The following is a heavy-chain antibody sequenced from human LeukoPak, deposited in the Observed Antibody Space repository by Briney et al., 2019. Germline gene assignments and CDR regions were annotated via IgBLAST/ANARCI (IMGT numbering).Heavy chain of an antibody. CDR3: ARRDSSGYYYVL. Sequence: GGSLRLSCAASGFTFSNAWMRWVRQAPGKGLEWVGRIKSKTDGGTTDYAAPVKGRFTISRDNSKNTLYLQMNSLSVEDTAVYYCARRDSSGYYYVLWGQGTLVTVSS. CDR2: IKSKTDGGTT. J-gene: IGHJ4*02. V-gene: IGHV3-15*01. CDR1: GFTFSNAW. D-gene: IGHD3-22*01.